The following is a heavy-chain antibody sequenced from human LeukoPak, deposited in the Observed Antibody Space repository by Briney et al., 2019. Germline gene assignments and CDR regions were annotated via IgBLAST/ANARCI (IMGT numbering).Heavy chain of an antibody. CDR2: IYTSGST. CDR1: GGSISSYY. V-gene: IGHV4-4*07. Sequence: SETLSLTCTVSGGSISSYYWSWIRQPAGKGLEWIGRIYTSGSTNYNPSLKSRVTMSVDTSKNQFSLKLSSVTAADTAVYYCAKGFPKSPPTMVRGVNHWVDPWGQGTLVNVSS. CDR3: AKGFPKSPPTMVRGVNHWVDP. D-gene: IGHD3-10*01. J-gene: IGHJ5*02.